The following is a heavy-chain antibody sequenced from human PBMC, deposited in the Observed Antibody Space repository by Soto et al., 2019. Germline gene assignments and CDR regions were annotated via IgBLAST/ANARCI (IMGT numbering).Heavy chain of an antibody. V-gene: IGHV1-18*01. Sequence: QVQVVQSGDEVKKPGASVKVSCKASGYTFTNYGFSGSRQAPGQGLGWMGWISGYNGNTKYAEKFQGRATMTTDTSTSTAHMELRSLRSDDTAVYYCAREGQAPYYYYGMNVWGQGTAVTISS. CDR2: ISGYNGNT. J-gene: IGHJ6*02. CDR3: AREGQAPYYYYGMNV. CDR1: GYTFTNYG.